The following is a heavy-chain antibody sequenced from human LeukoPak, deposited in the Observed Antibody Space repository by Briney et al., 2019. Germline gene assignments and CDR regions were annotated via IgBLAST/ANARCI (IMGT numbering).Heavy chain of an antibody. CDR2: ISAYNGNT. D-gene: IGHD3-22*01. V-gene: IGHV1-18*01. CDR1: GGTFSSYA. CDR3: ARDPPVDYDSSGEDAFDI. Sequence: GASVKVSCKASGGTFSSYAISWVRQAPGQGLEWMGWISAYNGNTNYAQKLQGRVTMTTDTSTSTAYMELRSLRSDDAAVYYCARDPPVDYDSSGEDAFDIWGQGTMVTVSS. J-gene: IGHJ3*02.